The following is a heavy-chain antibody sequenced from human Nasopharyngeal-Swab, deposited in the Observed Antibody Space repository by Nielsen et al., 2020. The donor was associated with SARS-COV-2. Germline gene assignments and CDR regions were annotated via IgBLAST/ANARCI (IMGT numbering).Heavy chain of an antibody. CDR2: ISYDGTNK. Sequence: GESLKISCSASGFTFSVYAMHWVRQAPGKGLEWVALISYDGTNKQYADSVKGRFTISRDNSEKTLYLQMDSLREDDTAMYYCATDIVDLVASTDFWGQGTRVTVSS. CDR3: ATDIVDLVASTDF. CDR1: GFTFSVYA. V-gene: IGHV3-30-3*01. J-gene: IGHJ4*02. D-gene: IGHD2-15*01.